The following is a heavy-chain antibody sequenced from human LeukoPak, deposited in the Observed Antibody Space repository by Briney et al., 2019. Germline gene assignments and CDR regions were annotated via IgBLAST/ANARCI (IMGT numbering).Heavy chain of an antibody. CDR2: IYSGGST. D-gene: IGHD3-16*01. Sequence: GGSLRLSCAASGFTVSSNYMSWVRQAPGKGLEWVSVIYSGGSTYYADSVKGRFTISRDNSKNTLYLQMNSLRADDTAVYYCAREVRGDYFDFWGQGTLVTVSS. J-gene: IGHJ4*02. CDR3: AREVRGDYFDF. V-gene: IGHV3-53*01. CDR1: GFTVSSNY.